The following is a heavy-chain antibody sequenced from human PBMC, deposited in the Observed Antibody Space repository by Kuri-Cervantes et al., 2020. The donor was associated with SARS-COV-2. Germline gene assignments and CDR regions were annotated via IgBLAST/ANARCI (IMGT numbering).Heavy chain of an antibody. D-gene: IGHD4-17*01. CDR3: AQDEGGDGSIGY. J-gene: IGHJ4*02. V-gene: IGHV3-30*02. Sequence: LSLTCAASGFTFSSYGMHWVRQAPGKGLEWVAVIRYDGSNKYYADSVKGRFTISRDNSKNTLYLQMNSLRAEDTAVYYCAQDEGGDGSIGYWGQGTLVTVS. CDR2: IRYDGSNK. CDR1: GFTFSSYG.